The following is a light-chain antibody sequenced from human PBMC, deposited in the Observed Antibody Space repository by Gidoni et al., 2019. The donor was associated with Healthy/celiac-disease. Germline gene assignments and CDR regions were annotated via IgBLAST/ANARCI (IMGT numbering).Light chain of an antibody. V-gene: IGLV1-47*01. CDR3: AAWDDSLSGPPEVV. J-gene: IGLJ2*01. CDR1: SSNIGSNY. Sequence: QSVLTQPPSASGTPGQRVTISCSGSSSNIGSNYVYWYQQLPGTAPKLLNYRNNQRPSGVPYRFSGSKAGTPAPLAISGLRAEDEADYYLAAWDDSLSGPPEVVFGGGTKLTVL. CDR2: RNN.